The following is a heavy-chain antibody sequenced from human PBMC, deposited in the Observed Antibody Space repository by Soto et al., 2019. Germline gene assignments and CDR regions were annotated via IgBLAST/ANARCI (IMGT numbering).Heavy chain of an antibody. CDR2: IIPYFGTS. CDR1: GDTFSSYA. D-gene: IGHD3-3*01. J-gene: IGHJ6*02. V-gene: IGHV1-69*01. CDR3: ARSLGYCLISTCYSLQFLEWSVRGMDV. Sequence: QVQLVQSGAEVKKPGSSVKVSCKAYGDTFSSYAINWVRQAPGQGLEWMGGIIPYFGTSNYAQKFQGRVTITAQESQTTAYMAWSSLRSADSAVYYCARSLGYCLISTCYSLQFLEWSVRGMDVWGQGTTVTVSS.